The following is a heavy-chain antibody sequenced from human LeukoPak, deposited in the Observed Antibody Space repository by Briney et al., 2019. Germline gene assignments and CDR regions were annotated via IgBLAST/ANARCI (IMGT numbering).Heavy chain of an antibody. J-gene: IGHJ4*02. CDR3: ARERWPDYGDYDKYYFDY. D-gene: IGHD4-17*01. CDR2: ISSSSSTI. V-gene: IGHV3-48*04. Sequence: GGSLRLSCAASGFTFSSYSMNWVRQAPGKGLEWVSYISSSSSTIYYADSVKGRFTISRDNAKNSLYLQMNSLRAEDTAVYYCARERWPDYGDYDKYYFDYWGQGTLVTVSS. CDR1: GFTFSSYS.